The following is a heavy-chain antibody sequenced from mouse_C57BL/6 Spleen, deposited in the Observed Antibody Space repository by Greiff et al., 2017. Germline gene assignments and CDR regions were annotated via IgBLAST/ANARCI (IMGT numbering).Heavy chain of an antibody. CDR2: INPNNGGT. V-gene: IGHV1-26*01. CDR3: ARIHYYGSSYDAMDY. Sequence: VQLQQSGPELVKPGASVKISCKASGYTFTDYYMNWVKQSHGKSLEWIGDINPNNGGTSYNQKFKGKATLTVDKSSSTAYMELRSLTSEDSAVYYCARIHYYGSSYDAMDYWGQGTSVTVSS. CDR1: GYTFTDYY. D-gene: IGHD1-1*01. J-gene: IGHJ4*01.